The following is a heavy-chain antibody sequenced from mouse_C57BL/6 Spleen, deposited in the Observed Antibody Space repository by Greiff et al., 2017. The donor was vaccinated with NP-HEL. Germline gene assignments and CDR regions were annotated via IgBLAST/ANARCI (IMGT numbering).Heavy chain of an antibody. CDR1: GYTFTSYW. Sequence: VQLQQPGAELVKPGASVKLSCKASGYTFTSYWMQWVKQRPGQGLEWIGEIDPSDSYTNYNQKFKGKATLTVDTSSSTAYMQLSSLTSEDSAVYYCARAPYDGHYAMDYWGQGTSVTVSS. CDR2: IDPSDSYT. J-gene: IGHJ4*01. V-gene: IGHV1-50*01. D-gene: IGHD2-3*01. CDR3: ARAPYDGHYAMDY.